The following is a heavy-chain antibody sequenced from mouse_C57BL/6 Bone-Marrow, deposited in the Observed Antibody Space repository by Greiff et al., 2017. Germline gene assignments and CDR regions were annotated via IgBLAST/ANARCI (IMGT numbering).Heavy chain of an antibody. V-gene: IGHV1-42*01. Sequence: EVQLQQSGPELVKPGASVKISCKASGYSFTGYYMNWVKQSPEKSLEWIGEINPSTGGTTYNQKFKAKATLTVDKSSSTAYMQLKSLTSEDSAVYYCALYGYDEVWFAYWGQGTLVTVSA. D-gene: IGHD2-2*01. J-gene: IGHJ3*01. CDR2: INPSTGGT. CDR1: GYSFTGYY. CDR3: ALYGYDEVWFAY.